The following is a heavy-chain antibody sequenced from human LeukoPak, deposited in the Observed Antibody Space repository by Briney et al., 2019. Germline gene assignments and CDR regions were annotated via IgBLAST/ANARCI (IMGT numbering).Heavy chain of an antibody. D-gene: IGHD2-15*01. V-gene: IGHV3-23*01. Sequence: GGSLRLSCAASGFTFSSYSMNWVRQAPGKGLEWVSAISGSGGSTYYADSVKGRFTISRDNSKNTLYLQMNSLRAEDTAVYYCARSADCSGGSCRGYSYGYLFGALDYWGQGTLVTVSS. CDR3: ARSADCSGGSCRGYSYGYLFGALDY. J-gene: IGHJ4*02. CDR2: ISGSGGST. CDR1: GFTFSSYS.